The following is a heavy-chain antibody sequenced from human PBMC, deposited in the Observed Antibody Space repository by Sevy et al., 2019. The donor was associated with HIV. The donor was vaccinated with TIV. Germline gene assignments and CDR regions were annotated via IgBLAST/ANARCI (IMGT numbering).Heavy chain of an antibody. CDR3: ARDQHDYAGNVRTGWFDP. Sequence: GESLRLSCAASGFTLSSYAMHWVRQAPGKGLEWVAVISYDGTNKYYAYSVKGRFTISRDNSKKILYVQMNSLRGEDTAVYYCARDQHDYAGNVRTGWFDPWGQGTLVTVSS. CDR1: GFTLSSYA. CDR2: ISYDGTNK. J-gene: IGHJ5*02. V-gene: IGHV3-30-3*01. D-gene: IGHD4-17*01.